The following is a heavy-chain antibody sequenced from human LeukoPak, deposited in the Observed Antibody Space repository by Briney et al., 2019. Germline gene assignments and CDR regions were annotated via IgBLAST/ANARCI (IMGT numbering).Heavy chain of an antibody. CDR3: ARDYKYAFDN. V-gene: IGHV3-48*01. CDR2: VGIDSGNT. J-gene: IGHJ4*02. D-gene: IGHD5-24*01. Sequence: PGGSLRLSCAASGFRFSDYSMNWVRQAPGKGLEWISYVGIDSGNTNYADSVKGRFTISGDKAKNSLYLQMNSLRVEDTAVYYCARDYKYAFDNWGQGTLVTVPS. CDR1: GFRFSDYS.